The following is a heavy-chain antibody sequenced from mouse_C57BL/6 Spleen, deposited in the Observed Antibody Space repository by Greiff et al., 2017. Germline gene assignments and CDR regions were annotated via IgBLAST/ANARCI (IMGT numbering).Heavy chain of an antibody. J-gene: IGHJ3*01. CDR1: GYTFTSYG. CDR3: ARGGSSGSAWFAY. D-gene: IGHD3-2*02. CDR2: IYPRSGNT. V-gene: IGHV1-81*01. Sequence: VQLVESGAELARPGASVKLSCKASGYTFTSYGISWVKQRTGQGLEWIGEIYPRSGNTYYNEKFKGKATLTADKSSSTAYMELRSLTSEDSAVYFCARGGSSGSAWFAYWGQGTLVTVSA.